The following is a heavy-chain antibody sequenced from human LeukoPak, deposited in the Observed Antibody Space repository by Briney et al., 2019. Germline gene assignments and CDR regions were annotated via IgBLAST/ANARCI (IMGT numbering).Heavy chain of an antibody. CDR2: ISGSGRST. V-gene: IGHV3-23*01. CDR1: GFTFSSYW. D-gene: IGHD6-19*01. CDR3: AKEGGSSGSYPQGKFDY. J-gene: IGHJ4*02. Sequence: GGSLRLSCAASGFTFSSYWMSWVRQAPGKGLEWVSAISGSGRSTYYADSVKGRFSISRDNTKNTLYLQMNNMRAEDTAVYYCAKEGGSSGSYPQGKFDYWGQGTLVTASS.